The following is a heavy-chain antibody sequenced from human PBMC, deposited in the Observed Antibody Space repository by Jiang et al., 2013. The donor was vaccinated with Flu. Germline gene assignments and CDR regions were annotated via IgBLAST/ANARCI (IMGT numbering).Heavy chain of an antibody. Sequence: GAEVKKPGASVKVSCKASGYTFTSYYMHWVRQAPGQGLEWMGIINPSGGSTSYAQKFQGRVTMTRDTSTSTVYMELSSLRSEDTAVYYCARVMVAPSFEFHFDYWGQGTLVTVSS. J-gene: IGHJ4*02. CDR1: GYTFTSYY. CDR2: INPSGGST. D-gene: IGHD2-8*01. CDR3: ARVMVAPSFEFHFDY. V-gene: IGHV1-46*01.